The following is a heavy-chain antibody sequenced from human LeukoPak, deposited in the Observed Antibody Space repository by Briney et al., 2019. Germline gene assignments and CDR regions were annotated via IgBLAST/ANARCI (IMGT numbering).Heavy chain of an antibody. CDR1: GFTFSSNT. CDR2: ISSSSSYI. Sequence: PGGSLRLSCAASGFTFSSNTMNWVRQAPGKGLEWVSSISSSSSYIYYVDSMKGRFTISRDNAKNSLYLQMNSLRAEDTAVYYCAGGVDFDYWGQGTLVTVSS. CDR3: AGGVDFDY. V-gene: IGHV3-21*01. J-gene: IGHJ4*02.